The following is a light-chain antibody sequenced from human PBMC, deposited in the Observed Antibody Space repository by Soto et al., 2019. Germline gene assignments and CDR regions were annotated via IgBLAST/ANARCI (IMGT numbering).Light chain of an antibody. Sequence: DIVLTQATDSLAESLGERATINCKSSQTVLYSSNNKNYLAWYQQRPVQPPKLLIYWASTRESGVPDRFSGSGSGTDFTLTISSLEPEDFAVYYCQQRSNWPRTFGQGTKVDIK. CDR3: QQRSNWPRT. V-gene: IGKV4-1*01. CDR2: WAS. CDR1: QTVLYSSNNKNY. J-gene: IGKJ1*01.